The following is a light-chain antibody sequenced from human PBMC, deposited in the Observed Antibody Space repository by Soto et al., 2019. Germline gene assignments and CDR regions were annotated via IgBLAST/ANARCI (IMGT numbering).Light chain of an antibody. V-gene: IGKV3-20*01. CDR1: QSVSSSY. J-gene: IGKJ5*01. Sequence: EIVLTQSPGTLSLSPGERATLSCRASQSVSSSYLAWYQQKPGQAPRLLIYGEASRATGIPARFSGSGSGTDFTLTISRLEPEDFAVYYCQQYGSSPSFGQGTRLEIK. CDR3: QQYGSSPS. CDR2: GEA.